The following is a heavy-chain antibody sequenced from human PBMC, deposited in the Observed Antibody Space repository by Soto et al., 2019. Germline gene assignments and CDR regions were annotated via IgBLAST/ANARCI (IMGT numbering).Heavy chain of an antibody. D-gene: IGHD3-10*01. CDR1: GYSFTSYW. Sequence: GESLKISCKGSGYSFTSYWIGWVRQMPGKGLEWMGIIYPDDSDTRYSPSFQGHVTISADKSTSTAYLQWTSLKASDTAMYYCARISGPGSFYKRGWFDPWGQGTQVTVSS. CDR2: IYPDDSDT. J-gene: IGHJ5*02. CDR3: ARISGPGSFYKRGWFDP. V-gene: IGHV5-51*01.